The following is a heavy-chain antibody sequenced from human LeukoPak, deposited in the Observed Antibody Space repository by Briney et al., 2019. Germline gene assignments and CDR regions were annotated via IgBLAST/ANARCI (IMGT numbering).Heavy chain of an antibody. V-gene: IGHV4-61*01. Sequence: SETLSLTCTVSGGSVSSGNYYWSWIRQPPGKGLEWIGYIYYSGSTNYNPSLKSRVTISVDTSKNQFSLKLSSVTAADTAVYFCARSPASYREILYYFDHWGQGTLVTVSS. CDR2: IYYSGST. D-gene: IGHD2-2*01. CDR3: ARSPASYREILYYFDH. J-gene: IGHJ4*02. CDR1: GGSVSSGNYY.